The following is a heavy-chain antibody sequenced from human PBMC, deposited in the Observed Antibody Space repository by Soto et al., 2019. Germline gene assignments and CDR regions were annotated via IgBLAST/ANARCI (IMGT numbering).Heavy chain of an antibody. Sequence: ASVKVSCKASGYTFTSYAMHWVRQAPGQRLEWMGWINAGNGNTKYSQKFQGRVTITRDTSASTAYMELSSLRSEDTAVYHCARDRGYSSSYGMDVWGQGTTVTVSS. CDR1: GYTFTSYA. V-gene: IGHV1-3*01. CDR3: ARDRGYSSSYGMDV. J-gene: IGHJ6*02. D-gene: IGHD6-19*01. CDR2: INAGNGNT.